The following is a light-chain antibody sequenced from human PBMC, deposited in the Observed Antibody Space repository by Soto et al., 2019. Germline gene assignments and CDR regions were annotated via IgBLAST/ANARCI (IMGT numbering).Light chain of an antibody. V-gene: IGKV3-20*01. CDR2: GAS. J-gene: IGKJ1*01. Sequence: EIVLTQSPDTLSLSPGETATLPCGASQSVSSSHIAWYQQKPGQSPRLLIDGASSRASGIPDRFSGSGSGTDFTLTISRLEPEDFAVYYCQQYVGLPPTFGQGTKVDIK. CDR1: QSVSSSH. CDR3: QQYVGLPPT.